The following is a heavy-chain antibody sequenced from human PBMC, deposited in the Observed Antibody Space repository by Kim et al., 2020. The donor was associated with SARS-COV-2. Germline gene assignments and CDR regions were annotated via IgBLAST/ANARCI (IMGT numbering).Heavy chain of an antibody. CDR1: GGSISSSSYY. CDR2: IYYSWST. CDR3: ARPAGVVPN. D-gene: IGHD2-15*01. J-gene: IGHJ4*02. Sequence: SETLSLTCTVSGGSISSSSYYWGWIRQPPGKGLEWIGSIYYSWSTYYNPSLKSRVTISVDTSKNQFSLKLSSVTAADTAVYYCARPAGVVPNWGQGTLVTVSS. V-gene: IGHV4-39*01.